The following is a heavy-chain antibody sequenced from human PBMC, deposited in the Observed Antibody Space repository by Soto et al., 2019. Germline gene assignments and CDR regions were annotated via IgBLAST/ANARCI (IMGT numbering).Heavy chain of an antibody. CDR2: MYEGTIT. J-gene: IGHJ6*01. Sequence: EVRLVESGGRSIEPGWSLRLSCVVSGGGVSSTYMSWVRQAPGKGLEWVSVMYEGTITYYAESVRGRFTISRDIAENTLYLQMDNLRADDTAVYSCARGRNGLDVW. V-gene: IGHV3-53*01. CDR1: GGGVSSTY. CDR3: ARGRNGLDV.